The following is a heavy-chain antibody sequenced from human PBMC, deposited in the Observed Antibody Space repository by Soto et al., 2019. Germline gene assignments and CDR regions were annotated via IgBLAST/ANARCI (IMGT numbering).Heavy chain of an antibody. CDR3: AKAYYDFWSGTVNKYYYYMDV. J-gene: IGHJ6*03. Sequence: GGSLRLSCAASGFTFSSYAISWVRQAPGKGLEWVSAISGSGGSTYYADSVKGRFTISRDNSKNTLYLQMNSLRAEDTAVYYCAKAYYDFWSGTVNKYYYYMDVWGKGTTVTVSS. V-gene: IGHV3-23*01. CDR1: GFTFSSYA. CDR2: ISGSGGST. D-gene: IGHD3-3*01.